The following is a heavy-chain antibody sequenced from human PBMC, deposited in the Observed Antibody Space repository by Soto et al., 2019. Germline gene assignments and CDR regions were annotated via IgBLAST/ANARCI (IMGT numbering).Heavy chain of an antibody. CDR2: ISAYNGNT. CDR1: GYTFTSYG. Sequence: GASVKVSCKASGYTFTSYGISWVRQAPGQGLEWMGWISAYNGNTNYAQKLQGRVTMTTDTSTSTAYMELRSLRPDDTAVYYCARDEMSKTYYDFWSGYYRAPNDAFDIWGQGTMVTVSS. J-gene: IGHJ3*02. D-gene: IGHD3-3*01. V-gene: IGHV1-18*04. CDR3: ARDEMSKTYYDFWSGYYRAPNDAFDI.